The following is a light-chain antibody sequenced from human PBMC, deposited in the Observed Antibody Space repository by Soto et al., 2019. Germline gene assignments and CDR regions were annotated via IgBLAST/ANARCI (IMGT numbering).Light chain of an antibody. V-gene: IGLV1-51*01. Sequence: QSILTEPPSVTSAPGLKVTISCSGSSSNIGNNYVSWYQQLPGTAPKLLIYDNNKRPSGIPDRFSGSKSGTSATLGITGLQTGDEADYYCGTWDSSLSYVFGTGAKVTVL. CDR1: SSNIGNNY. CDR2: DNN. J-gene: IGLJ1*01. CDR3: GTWDSSLSYV.